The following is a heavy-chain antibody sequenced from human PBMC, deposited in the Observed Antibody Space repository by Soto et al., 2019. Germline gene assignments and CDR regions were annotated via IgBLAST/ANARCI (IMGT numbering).Heavy chain of an antibody. CDR3: TTERGDFWSGYSLDDYYYMDV. CDR1: GFTFSNAW. V-gene: IGHV3-15*01. Sequence: GGSLRLSCAASGFTFSNAWMSWVRQAPGKGLEWVGRIKSKTDGGTTDYAAPVKGRFTTSRDDSKNTLYLQMNSLKTEDTAVYYCTTERGDFWSGYSLDDYYYMDVWGKGTTVTVSS. CDR2: IKSKTDGGTT. D-gene: IGHD3-3*01. J-gene: IGHJ6*03.